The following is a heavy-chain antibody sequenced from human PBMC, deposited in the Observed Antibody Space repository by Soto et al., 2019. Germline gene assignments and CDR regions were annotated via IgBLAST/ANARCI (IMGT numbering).Heavy chain of an antibody. CDR2: ISYDGSNK. CDR3: AKDLTRGQPN. Sequence: QVQLVESGGGVVQPGRSLRLSCAASGFTFSSYGMHWVRQAPGKGLEWVAVISYDGSNKYYADSVKGRFTISRDNSKNTLYLQMNSLRAEDTAVYYCAKDLTRGQPNWDQGTLVTVSS. V-gene: IGHV3-30*18. CDR1: GFTFSSYG. J-gene: IGHJ4*02.